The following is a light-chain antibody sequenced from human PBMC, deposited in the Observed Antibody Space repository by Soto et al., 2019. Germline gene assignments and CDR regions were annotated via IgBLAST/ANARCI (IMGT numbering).Light chain of an antibody. CDR3: QQYDTWPLT. CDR1: QYVSTN. V-gene: IGKV3D-15*01. CDR2: DIS. J-gene: IGKJ4*01. Sequence: ETVMTQFPATLSVSPGERATLSCRASQYVSTNLAWYQQQPGQPPRLLISDISTRATGIPARFSGSGSETEFALTITSLQSEDFAVYYCQQYDTWPLTFGGGTKVEIK.